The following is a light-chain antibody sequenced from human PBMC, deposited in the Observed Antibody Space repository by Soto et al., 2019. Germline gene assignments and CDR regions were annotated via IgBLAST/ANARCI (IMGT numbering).Light chain of an antibody. CDR3: SSFTNTITRYA. Sequence: QSVLTQAAAVSGCPGQSITISCTGTSSDVGGYNYVSWFQHHPGKAPKLIIYEVSYRPSGVSNRFSGPKSGDTASLTISGLQAEDEADYYCSSFTNTITRYAFGTGTKVTVL. V-gene: IGLV2-14*01. CDR2: EVS. CDR1: SSDVGGYNY. J-gene: IGLJ1*01.